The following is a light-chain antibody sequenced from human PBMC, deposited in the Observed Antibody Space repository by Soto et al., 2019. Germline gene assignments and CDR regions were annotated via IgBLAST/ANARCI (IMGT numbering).Light chain of an antibody. Sequence: SVLTQPPSASGTPGQRVTISCSGSSSNIGSNYVFWYQHLPGTAPKLLIYRNNQRPSGVPDRFSGSKSGTSASLAISGLRSEAETDYYCAAWDDSLSGVVFGGGTKVTVL. CDR1: SSNIGSNY. V-gene: IGLV1-47*01. CDR2: RNN. J-gene: IGLJ2*01. CDR3: AAWDDSLSGVV.